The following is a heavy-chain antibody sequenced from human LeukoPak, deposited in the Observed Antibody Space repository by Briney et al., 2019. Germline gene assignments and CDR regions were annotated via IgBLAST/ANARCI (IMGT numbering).Heavy chain of an antibody. Sequence: TYFADSVKGRFTISRDNSKNMLHLQMNSLRAEDTAVYYCARDNLYYDILTGFFLYDYYGMDVWGQGTTVTVSS. D-gene: IGHD3-9*01. V-gene: IGHV3-23*01. CDR3: ARDNLYYDILTGFFLYDYYGMDV. J-gene: IGHJ6*02. CDR2: T.